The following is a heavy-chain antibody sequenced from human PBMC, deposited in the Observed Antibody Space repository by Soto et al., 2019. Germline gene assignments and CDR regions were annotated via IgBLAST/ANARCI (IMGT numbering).Heavy chain of an antibody. D-gene: IGHD3-22*01. J-gene: IGHJ4*02. Sequence: SGTLSLTCAVSGGSISSGGYSWSWIRQPPGKGLEWIGYIYHSGSTYYNPSLKSRVTISVDRSKNQFSLKLSSVTAADTAVYYCARISSGYDYWGQGTQVTVSS. CDR3: ARISSGYDY. V-gene: IGHV4-30-2*01. CDR2: IYHSGST. CDR1: GGSISSGGYS.